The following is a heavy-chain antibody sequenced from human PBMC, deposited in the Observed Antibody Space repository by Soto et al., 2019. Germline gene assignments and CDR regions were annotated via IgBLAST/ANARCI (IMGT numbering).Heavy chain of an antibody. CDR1: GFTFSSYG. D-gene: IGHD6-19*01. J-gene: IGHJ4*02. CDR2: ISSSSSYI. CDR3: ARGSSGPDY. Sequence: XGSLRLSCAASGFTFSSYGMHWVRQAPGKGLEWVSSISSSSSYIYYADSLKGRFTISRDNAKKSLYLQMNSLRAEDTAVYYCARGSSGPDYWGQGILVTVSS. V-gene: IGHV3-21*01.